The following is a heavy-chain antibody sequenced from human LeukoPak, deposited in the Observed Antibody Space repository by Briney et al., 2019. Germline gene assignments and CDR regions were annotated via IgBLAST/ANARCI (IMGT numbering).Heavy chain of an antibody. CDR2: IYYSGST. CDR1: GGSISSGGYY. CDR3: ARVNDRSGYYAFDI. D-gene: IGHD3-22*01. J-gene: IGHJ3*02. V-gene: IGHV4-31*03. Sequence: SETLSLTCTVSGGSISSGGYYWSWIRQHPGKGLEWIGYIYYSGSTYYNPSLKSRVTISVDTSKNQFSLKLSSVTAADTAVYYCARVNDRSGYYAFDIWGQGTMVTVSS.